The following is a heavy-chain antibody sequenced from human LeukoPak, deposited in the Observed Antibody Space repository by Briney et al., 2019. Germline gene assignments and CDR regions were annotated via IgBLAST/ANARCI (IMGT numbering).Heavy chain of an antibody. CDR2: IYYSGSI. J-gene: IGHJ5*02. D-gene: IGHD2-2*02. CDR1: GGSISRGDYY. Sequence: SETLSLTCTVSGGSISRGDYYWSWIRQPPGKGLEWIGYIYYSGSIYYNPSLKSRVTISVDTSKNQFSLKLSSVTAADTAVYYCARLGYCSSTSCYTLQGWFAPWGQGTLVTVSS. V-gene: IGHV4-30-4*01. CDR3: ARLGYCSSTSCYTLQGWFAP.